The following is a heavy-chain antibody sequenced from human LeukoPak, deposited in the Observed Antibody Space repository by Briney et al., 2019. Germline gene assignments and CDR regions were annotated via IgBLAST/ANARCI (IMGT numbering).Heavy chain of an antibody. CDR2: IYYSGST. CDR1: VGSISSYY. Sequence: SETLSLTCTVSVGSISSYYWSWIRQPPGKGLEWIGYIYYSGSTNYNPSLKSRVTISVDTSKNQFSLKLSSVTAADTAVYYCARGPEGFQHWGQGTLVTVPS. V-gene: IGHV4-59*08. CDR3: ARGPEGFQH. J-gene: IGHJ1*01.